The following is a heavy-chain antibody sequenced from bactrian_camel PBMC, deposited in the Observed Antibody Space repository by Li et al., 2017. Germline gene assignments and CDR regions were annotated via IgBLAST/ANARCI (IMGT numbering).Heavy chain of an antibody. CDR2: ICSIA. Sequence: QLVESGGGSVQAGGSLGLSCAVSGYTFSRGCAAWFRQAPGKEREGVACICSIAVYADSVKGRFTISQNTAKNTLYLQMNSLEPEDTAMYYCAAARTVYAGDPLGKNQYEYWGQGTQVTVS. D-gene: IGHD3*01. J-gene: IGHJ4*01. V-gene: IGHV3-3*01. CDR1: GYTFSRGC. CDR3: AAARTVYAGDPLGKNQYEY.